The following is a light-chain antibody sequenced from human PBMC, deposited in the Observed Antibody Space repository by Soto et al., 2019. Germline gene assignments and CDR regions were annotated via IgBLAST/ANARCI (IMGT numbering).Light chain of an antibody. CDR3: QQYVSSPWA. J-gene: IGKJ1*01. Sequence: EIVLTQSPGTLSLSPGERATLYCRASQSVSSSYLAWYQQKPCQAPRLLIYGASRRATGIPDRFTGSGSGTDFTLTISRLEPEDFAVYYCQQYVSSPWAFGQGTKVDI. V-gene: IGKV3-20*01. CDR1: QSVSSSY. CDR2: GAS.